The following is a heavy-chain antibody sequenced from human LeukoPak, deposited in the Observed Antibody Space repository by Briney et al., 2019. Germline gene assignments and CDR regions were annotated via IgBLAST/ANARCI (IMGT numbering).Heavy chain of an antibody. V-gene: IGHV1-2*04. CDR1: GYTFTGYY. Sequence: ASLKVSCKASGYTFTGYYMHWVRQAPGQGLEWVGWINPNSGGTNYAQKFQGWVTMTRDTSISTAYMELSRLRSDDTAVYYCARGVVVTDGMDVWGQGTTVTVSS. J-gene: IGHJ6*02. CDR3: ARGVVVTDGMDV. CDR2: INPNSGGT. D-gene: IGHD2-21*02.